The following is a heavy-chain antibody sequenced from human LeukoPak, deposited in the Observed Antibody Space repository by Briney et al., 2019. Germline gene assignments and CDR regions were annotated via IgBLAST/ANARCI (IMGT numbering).Heavy chain of an antibody. Sequence: GASVKVSCKASGYTFTGYYMHWVRQAPGQGLEWMGWINPNSGGTNYAQKFQGRVTMTRDTSISTAYMELSRLRSDDTAVYYCARANYYDSSGYPTVVDYWGQGTLVTVSS. CDR1: GYTFTGYY. CDR3: ARANYYDSSGYPTVVDY. CDR2: INPNSGGT. J-gene: IGHJ4*02. D-gene: IGHD3-22*01. V-gene: IGHV1-2*02.